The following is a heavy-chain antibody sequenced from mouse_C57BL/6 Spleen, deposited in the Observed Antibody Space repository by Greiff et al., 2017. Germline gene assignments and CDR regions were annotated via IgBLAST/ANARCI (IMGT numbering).Heavy chain of an antibody. V-gene: IGHV1-64*01. D-gene: IGHD1-1*01. J-gene: IGHJ1*03. Sequence: QVQLQQPGAELVKPGASVKLSCKASGYTFTSYWMPWVKQRPGQGLEWIGMIHPNSGSTHYNEKFKSKATLTVDKSSSTAYMQLSSLTSEDAAVYYCARSGYYGSSLGWYFDGWGTGTTVTVSS. CDR2: IHPNSGST. CDR1: GYTFTSYW. CDR3: ARSGYYGSSLGWYFDG.